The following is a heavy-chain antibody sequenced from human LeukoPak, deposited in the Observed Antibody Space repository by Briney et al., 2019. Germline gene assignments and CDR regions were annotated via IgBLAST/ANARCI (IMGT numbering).Heavy chain of an antibody. CDR3: ARDTTNVYYYDTSGYDH. CDR2: IHYSGST. Sequence: SETLSLTCTVSGGSISSGDYYWSWIRQPPGKGLEWIGYIHYSGSTKYNPSLKSRVTISVDTSKNQFSLKLSSVTAADTAVYYCARDTTNVYYYDTSGYDHWGQGTLVTVSS. D-gene: IGHD3-22*01. J-gene: IGHJ4*02. CDR1: GGSISSGDYY. V-gene: IGHV4-61*08.